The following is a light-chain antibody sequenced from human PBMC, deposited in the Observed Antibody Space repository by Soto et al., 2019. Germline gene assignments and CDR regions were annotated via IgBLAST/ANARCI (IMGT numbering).Light chain of an antibody. CDR3: SSFASTQPYF. CDR2: EVN. V-gene: IGLV2-14*01. CDR1: SSDVAFYNH. J-gene: IGLJ1*01. Sequence: QSALTQPASVSGSPGQSITISCTGTSSDVAFYNHVSWYQQHPGKAPKLLIYEVNNRPSGVSHRFSGSKSGNTASLTISGLQAEDEADYYCSSFASTQPYFFGNPTKVT.